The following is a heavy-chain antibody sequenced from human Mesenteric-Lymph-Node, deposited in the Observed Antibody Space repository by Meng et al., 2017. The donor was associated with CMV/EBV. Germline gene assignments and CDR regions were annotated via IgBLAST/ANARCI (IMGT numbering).Heavy chain of an antibody. CDR1: GFTFSGYS. V-gene: IGHV3-21*01. CDR2: ISSSSSYK. J-gene: IGHJ4*02. CDR3: ARGRSAAGYFDS. D-gene: IGHD6-25*01. Sequence: GESLKISCAASGFTFSGYSMNWVRQAPGKGLEWVSLISSSSSYKYHADSVKGRFTISRDNAKNSLYLQMTSLRAEDTAVYYCARGRSAAGYFDSWGQGTLVTVSS.